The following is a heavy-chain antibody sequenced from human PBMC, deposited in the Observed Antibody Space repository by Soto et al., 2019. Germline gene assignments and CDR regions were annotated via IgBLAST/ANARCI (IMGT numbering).Heavy chain of an antibody. D-gene: IGHD3-10*01. CDR2: IVVGSGNT. V-gene: IGHV1-58*02. CDR1: GFTFTSSA. J-gene: IGHJ3*02. CDR3: AADRGVRGVMSAFDI. Sequence: QMQLVQSGPEVKKPGTSVKVSCKASGFTFTSSAMQWVRQARGQRLEWIGWIVVGSGNTNYAQKFQERVTITRDMSTSTGYMELSSLRSEDTAVYYCAADRGVRGVMSAFDIWGQGTMVTVSS.